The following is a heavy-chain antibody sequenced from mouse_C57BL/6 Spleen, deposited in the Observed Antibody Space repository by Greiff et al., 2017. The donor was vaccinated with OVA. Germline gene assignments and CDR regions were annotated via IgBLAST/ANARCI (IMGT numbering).Heavy chain of an antibody. CDR1: GFTFSSYA. J-gene: IGHJ1*03. V-gene: IGHV5-4*01. Sequence: EVKLVESGGGLVKPGGSLKLSCAASGFTFSSYAMSWVRQTPEKRLEWVATISDGGSYTYYPDNVKGRFTISRDNAKNNLYLQMSHLKSEDTAMYYCAREDYGSRRVWGTGTTVTVSS. CDR2: ISDGGSYT. D-gene: IGHD1-1*01. CDR3: AREDYGSRRV.